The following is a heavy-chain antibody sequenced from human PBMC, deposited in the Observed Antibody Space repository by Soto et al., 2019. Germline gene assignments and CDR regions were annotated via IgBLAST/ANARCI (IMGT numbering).Heavy chain of an antibody. D-gene: IGHD5-18*01. CDR2: IYYSGST. J-gene: IGHJ6*02. CDR1: GGSISSSSYY. CDR3: ATLTDTAMADYYYYGMDV. V-gene: IGHV4-39*01. Sequence: ETLSLTCTVSGGSISSSSYYWGWIRQPPGKGLEWIGSIYYSGSTYYNPSLKSRVTISVDTSKNQFSLKLSSVTAADTAVYYCATLTDTAMADYYYYGMDVWGQGTTVTVSS.